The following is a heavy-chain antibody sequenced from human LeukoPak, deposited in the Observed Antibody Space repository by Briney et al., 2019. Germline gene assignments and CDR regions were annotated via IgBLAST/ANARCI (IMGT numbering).Heavy chain of an antibody. V-gene: IGHV3-33*01. CDR1: GFTFSSYG. Sequence: GGSLRLSCAASGFTFSSYGMHWVRQAPGKGLEWMAVIWYDGSNKYYADSVKGRFTISRDNSKNTLYLQMNSLRAEDTAVYYCARGGMVRGVIGDYWGQGTLVTVSS. D-gene: IGHD3-10*01. J-gene: IGHJ4*02. CDR3: ARGGMVRGVIGDY. CDR2: IWYDGSNK.